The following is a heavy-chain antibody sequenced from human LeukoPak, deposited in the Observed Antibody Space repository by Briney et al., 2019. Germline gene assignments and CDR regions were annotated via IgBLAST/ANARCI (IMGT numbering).Heavy chain of an antibody. Sequence: GGPLTLSCTASGFTFSSYAMSWLRQAPGKGLEWVSGHSGSGGSTDYADSVTGRFTISRDNSKNTLYPQMHSLRAEETAFYYCAKAAYSSSYYNYFDYWGQGTLVTVSS. CDR1: GFTFSSYA. V-gene: IGHV3-23*01. J-gene: IGHJ4*02. CDR3: AKAAYSSSYYNYFDY. D-gene: IGHD3-22*01. CDR2: HSGSGGST.